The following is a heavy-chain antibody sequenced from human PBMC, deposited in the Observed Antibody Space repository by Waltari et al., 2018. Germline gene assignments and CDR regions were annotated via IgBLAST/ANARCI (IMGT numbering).Heavy chain of an antibody. D-gene: IGHD3-10*01. CDR1: GGTFSSYA. Sequence: QVQLVQSGAEVKKPGSSVKVSCKASGGTFSSYAISWVRQAPGQGLEWMGRSIPIVGTANYAQKFQGRVTITADKSTSTAYMELSSLRSEDTAVYYCARDSTMVQGVITLSARYFDLWGRGTLVTVSS. V-gene: IGHV1-69*08. CDR2: SIPIVGTA. CDR3: ARDSTMVQGVITLSARYFDL. J-gene: IGHJ2*01.